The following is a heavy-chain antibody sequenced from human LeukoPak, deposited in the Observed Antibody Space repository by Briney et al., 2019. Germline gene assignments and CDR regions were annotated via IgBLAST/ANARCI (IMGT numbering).Heavy chain of an antibody. Sequence: PSETLSLTCTVSGGSISSYYWSWIREPPGKGLEWIGYIYYSGSTNYNPSLKSRVTISVETSKNQFSLKLSSVTAADTAVYYCARHTPYSSSWAYLDGMDVWGQGTTVTVSS. CDR3: ARHTPYSSSWAYLDGMDV. CDR1: GGSISSYY. J-gene: IGHJ6*02. V-gene: IGHV4-59*08. D-gene: IGHD6-13*01. CDR2: IYYSGST.